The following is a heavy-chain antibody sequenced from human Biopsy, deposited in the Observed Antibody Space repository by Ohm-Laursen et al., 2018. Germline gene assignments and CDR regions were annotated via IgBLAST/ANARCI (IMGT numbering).Heavy chain of an antibody. CDR2: FAPENGRI. V-gene: IGHV1-24*01. Sequence: ASVKVSCKVSGYSLTELSMDWVRQAPGQGLEWMGGFAPENGRIVYSQKFQGRVTMTEDTSTSTAYMEVWRLRSDDTAVYYCAADINVWNVNYWGQGTQVIVSS. CDR1: GYSLTELS. CDR3: AADINVWNVNY. D-gene: IGHD1-1*01. J-gene: IGHJ4*02.